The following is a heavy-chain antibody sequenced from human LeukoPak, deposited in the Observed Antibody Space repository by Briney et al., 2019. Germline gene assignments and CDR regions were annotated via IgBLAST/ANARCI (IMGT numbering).Heavy chain of an antibody. Sequence: SETLSLTCTVSGGSISSSYWSWFRQPAGKGLGWFGRIYTSGSTNYNPSLKSRVTMSVDTSKNQFSLKLSSVTAADTAVYYCAAKTYCSSTSCYTVDYWGQGTLVTVSS. J-gene: IGHJ4*02. CDR2: IYTSGST. CDR3: AAKTYCSSTSCYTVDY. V-gene: IGHV4-4*07. D-gene: IGHD2-2*02. CDR1: GGSISSSY.